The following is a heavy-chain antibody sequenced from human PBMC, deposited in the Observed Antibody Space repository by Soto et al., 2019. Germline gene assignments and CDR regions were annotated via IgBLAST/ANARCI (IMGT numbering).Heavy chain of an antibody. CDR2: IDWDDDK. CDR3: ARNPYYYDSSGYYSNWFDP. Sequence: SGATLVNPTQPLTLTCTFSGFSLSTSGMCVSWIRQPPGKALEWLARIDWDDDKYYSTSLKTRLTISKDTSKNQVVLTMTNMDPVDTATYYCARNPYYYDSSGYYSNWFDPWGQGTLVTVSS. V-gene: IGHV2-70*11. CDR1: GFSLSTSGMC. J-gene: IGHJ5*02. D-gene: IGHD3-22*01.